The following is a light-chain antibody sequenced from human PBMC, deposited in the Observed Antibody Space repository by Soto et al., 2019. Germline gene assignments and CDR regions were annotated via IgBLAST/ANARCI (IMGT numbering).Light chain of an antibody. CDR1: QSISSW. Sequence: EIGRRQNQSTQSGSVEDRVTIACRASQSISSWVAWYQQKPGKATKLLIYKASSLKSGVPSRFSGSGSGTEFTLTICSLQPDDFATYYCQQYYTYWRFGQGTKVDI. CDR3: QQYYTYWR. CDR2: KAS. V-gene: IGKV1-5*03. J-gene: IGKJ1*01.